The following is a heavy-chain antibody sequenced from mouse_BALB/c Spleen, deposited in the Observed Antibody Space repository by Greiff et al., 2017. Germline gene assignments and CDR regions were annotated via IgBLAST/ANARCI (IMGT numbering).Heavy chain of an antibody. CDR3: TRSDWGYFDY. J-gene: IGHJ2*01. CDR2: IYPSDSYT. V-gene: IGHV1-69*02. CDR1: GYTFTSYW. D-gene: IGHD4-1*01. Sequence: QVQLQQSGAELVRPGASVKLSCKASGYTFTSYWINWVKQRPGQGLEWIGNIYPSDSYTNYNQKFKDKATLTVDKSSSTAYMQLSSPTSEDSAVYYCTRSDWGYFDYWGQGTTLTVSS.